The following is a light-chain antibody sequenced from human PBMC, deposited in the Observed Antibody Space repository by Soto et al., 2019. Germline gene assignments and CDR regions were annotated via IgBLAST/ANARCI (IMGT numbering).Light chain of an antibody. CDR3: QTWGSGIVV. CDR2: LNSDGSH. CDR1: SGHSNYA. V-gene: IGLV4-69*01. J-gene: IGLJ2*01. Sequence: QPVLTQSPSASASLGASVKLTCTLSSGHSNYAIAWHQQQSEKGPRYLMKLNSDGSHSKGDGIPDRFSGSSSGAERYLTISRLQSEDEADYYWQTWGSGIVVFGGGTKLTVL.